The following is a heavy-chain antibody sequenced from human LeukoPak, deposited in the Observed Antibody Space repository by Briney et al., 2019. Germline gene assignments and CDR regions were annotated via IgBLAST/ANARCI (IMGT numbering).Heavy chain of an antibody. CDR3: ARDGYSYGLDY. CDR2: IYYSGST. CDR1: GGSISSGGYN. Sequence: SETLSLTCTVSGGSISSGGYNWSWIRQHPGKGLEWIGYIYYSGSTYYNPSLKSRVTISVDTSKNQFSLKLSSVTAADTAVYYCARDGYSYGLDYWGQGTLVTVSS. J-gene: IGHJ4*02. V-gene: IGHV4-31*03. D-gene: IGHD5-18*01.